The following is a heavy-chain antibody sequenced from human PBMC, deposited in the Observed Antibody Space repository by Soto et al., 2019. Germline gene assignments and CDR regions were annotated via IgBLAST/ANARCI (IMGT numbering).Heavy chain of an antibody. Sequence: SETLSLTCTVSGGSISSGGYYWSWIRQHPGKGLEWIGYIYYSGSTYYNPSLKSRVTISVDTSKNQFSLKLSSVTAADTAVYYCARVQPHSGTIYFAYWVQGTLVTVSS. J-gene: IGHJ4*02. CDR2: IYYSGST. V-gene: IGHV4-31*03. CDR3: ARVQPHSGTIYFAY. D-gene: IGHD1-26*01. CDR1: GGSISSGGYY.